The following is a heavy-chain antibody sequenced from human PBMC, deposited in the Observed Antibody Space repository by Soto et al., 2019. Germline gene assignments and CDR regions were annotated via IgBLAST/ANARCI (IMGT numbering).Heavy chain of an antibody. CDR2: IYPGDSDT. V-gene: IGHV5-51*01. J-gene: IGHJ4*02. Sequence: GESLKISCKGSGYSFTSYWIGWVRQMPGKGLEWMGIIYPGDSDTRYSPSFQGQVTISADKSISTAYLQWSSLKASDTAMYYCARGTIVATISLNGAYYFDYWGQGTLVTVSS. CDR3: ARGTIVATISLNGAYYFDY. D-gene: IGHD5-12*01. CDR1: GYSFTSYW.